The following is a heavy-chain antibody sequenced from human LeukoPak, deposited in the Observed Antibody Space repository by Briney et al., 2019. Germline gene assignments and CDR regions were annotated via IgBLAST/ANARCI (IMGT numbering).Heavy chain of an antibody. CDR1: GFTFRSYW. V-gene: IGHV3-74*01. D-gene: IGHD3-22*01. J-gene: IGHJ4*02. CDR2: INSDGSST. CDR3: ARDRGPRGYDSSAYY. Sequence: PGGSLRFSCAASGFTFRSYWMHWVRQSPGKGLVWVSRINSDGSSTTCADSVKGRFTISRDNAKNTLYLQMNSLRAEDTAVYYCARDRGPRGYDSSAYYWGQGILVTVSS.